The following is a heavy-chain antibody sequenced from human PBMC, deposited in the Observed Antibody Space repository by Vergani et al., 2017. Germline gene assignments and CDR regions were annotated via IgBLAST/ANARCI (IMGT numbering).Heavy chain of an antibody. Sequence: QVQLQESGPGLVKPSETLALTCTVSGGSITSYYWSWIRQPPGKGLEWIGNIYYSGSTNYDTSLKSRVTISVDTSKNQFSLELSSMTTADTAVYYCARGRRTSGFGTTFYDYWGQGTLVTVSS. D-gene: IGHD2-8*01. J-gene: IGHJ4*02. V-gene: IGHV4-59*01. CDR3: ARGRRTSGFGTTFYDY. CDR1: GGSITSYY. CDR2: IYYSGST.